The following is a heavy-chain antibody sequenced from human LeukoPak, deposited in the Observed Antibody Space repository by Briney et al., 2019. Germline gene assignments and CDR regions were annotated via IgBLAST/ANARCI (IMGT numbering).Heavy chain of an antibody. CDR3: ATYDQWLPHGFDP. D-gene: IGHD6-19*01. CDR1: AYTLTGYY. V-gene: IGHV1-2*02. CDR2: INPNSGGT. J-gene: IGHJ5*02. Sequence: ASVNVSCKASAYTLTGYYMHWVRQPPGQGLEWMGWINPNSGGTNYAQKFQRRVTMTRDTSIGTAYLELNRLRSDDTAVYYCATYDQWLPHGFDPWGQGTLVTVSS.